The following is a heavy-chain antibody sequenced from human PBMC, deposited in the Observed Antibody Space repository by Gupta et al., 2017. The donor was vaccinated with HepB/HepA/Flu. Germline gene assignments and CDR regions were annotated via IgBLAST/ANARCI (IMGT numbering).Heavy chain of an antibody. D-gene: IGHD2-2*01. V-gene: IGHV2-70*11. CDR3: ARLRYCSGTSCYYVDY. CDR1: GFSLSTSGMC. CDR2: IDWDDDK. Sequence: ESGPALVKPTQTLTLTCTFSGFSLSTSGMCVSWIRQPPGKALEWLARIDWDDDKYYSTSLKTRLTISKDTSKNQVVLTMTNMDPVDTATYYCARLRYCSGTSCYYVDYWGQGTLVTVSS. J-gene: IGHJ4*02.